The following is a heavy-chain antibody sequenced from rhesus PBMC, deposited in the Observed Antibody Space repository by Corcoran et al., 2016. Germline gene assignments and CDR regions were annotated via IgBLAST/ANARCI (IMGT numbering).Heavy chain of an antibody. D-gene: IGHD3-34*01. J-gene: IGHJ3*01. CDR3: ARSGAPGGTFDF. V-gene: IGHV4-80*01. CDR2: TNGNWGST. Sequence: QVQLQESGPGLVKPSETLSLTCAVSGGSFSSFGWSWIRQSPGTGREWMGETNGNWGSTISKPSLKCRLTVSKDASRNQFSLRLSLVTAADTAVYFCARSGAPGGTFDFWGQGPRVTVSS. CDR1: GGSFSSFG.